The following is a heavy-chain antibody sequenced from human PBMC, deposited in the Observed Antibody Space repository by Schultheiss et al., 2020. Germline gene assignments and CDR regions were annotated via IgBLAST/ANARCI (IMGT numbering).Heavy chain of an antibody. V-gene: IGHV4-30-4*01. CDR2: IYTSGST. Sequence: SETLSLTCTVSGGSISSGDYYWSWIRQPPGKGLEWIGRIYTSGSTYYNPSLKSRVTISVDTSKNQFSLKLSSVTAADTAVYYCAREFGSSHRDDYWGQGTLVTVSS. CDR1: GGSISSGDYY. D-gene: IGHD3-16*01. CDR3: AREFGSSHRDDY. J-gene: IGHJ4*02.